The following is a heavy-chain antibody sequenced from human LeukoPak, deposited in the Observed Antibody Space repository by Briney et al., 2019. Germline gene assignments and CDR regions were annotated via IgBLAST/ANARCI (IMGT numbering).Heavy chain of an antibody. CDR2: ILYDGSNK. CDR1: EFTFSSYA. J-gene: IGHJ4*02. V-gene: IGHV3-30*03. D-gene: IGHD3-22*01. CDR3: ARVAYRGTMIVGY. Sequence: GRSLRLSCAASEFTFSSYAMHWVRQAPGKGLEWVAVILYDGSNKYYADSVKGRFTISRDNSKNTLYLQMNSLRAEDTAVYYCARVAYRGTMIVGYWGQGTLVTVSS.